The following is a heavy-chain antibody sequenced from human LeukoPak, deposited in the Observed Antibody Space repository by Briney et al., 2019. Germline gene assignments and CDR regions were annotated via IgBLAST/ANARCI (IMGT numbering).Heavy chain of an antibody. CDR3: ARELLVSGWFRSFDY. CDR2: TYYRSKWYN. J-gene: IGHJ4*02. V-gene: IGHV6-1*01. CDR1: GDSVSSNSAA. Sequence: PSQTLSLTCAISGDSVSSNSAAWNWLRQSPSRGLEWLGRTYYRSKWYNDYAVSVKSRITINPDTPKNQFSLQLNSVTPEDTAVYYCARELLVSGWFRSFDYWGQGTLVTVSS. D-gene: IGHD6-19*01.